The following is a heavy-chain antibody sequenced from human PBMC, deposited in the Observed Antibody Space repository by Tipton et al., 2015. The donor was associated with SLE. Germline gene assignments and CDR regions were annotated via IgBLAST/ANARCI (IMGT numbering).Heavy chain of an antibody. J-gene: IGHJ5*02. CDR1: GGSISSGGYY. D-gene: IGHD1-26*01. CDR3: ARGATTKTWFDP. V-gene: IGHV4-31*03. Sequence: TLSLTCTVSGGSISSGGYYWSWIRQHPGKGLEWIGYIYYSGSTYYNPSLKSRVTISVDTSKNQFSLKLSSVTAADTAVYYCARGATTKTWFDPWGQGTLVTVSS. CDR2: IYYSGST.